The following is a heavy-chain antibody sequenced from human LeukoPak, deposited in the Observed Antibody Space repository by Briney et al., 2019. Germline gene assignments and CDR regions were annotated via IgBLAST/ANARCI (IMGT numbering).Heavy chain of an antibody. CDR3: ARDGYNDFDY. V-gene: IGHV3-48*02. D-gene: IGHD5-24*01. CDR1: GFTFSDYS. J-gene: IGHJ4*02. CDR2: ITSSGNTI. Sequence: GGSLRLSCTASGFTFSDYSMNWFRQAPGKGLDWVSYITSSGNTIYYADSVKGRFTISRDNAKDSLYLQMNSLRDEDTAVYYCARDGYNDFDYWGQGTLVTVSS.